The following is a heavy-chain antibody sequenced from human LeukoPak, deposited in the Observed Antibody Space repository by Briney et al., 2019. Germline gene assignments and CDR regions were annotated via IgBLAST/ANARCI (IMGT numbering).Heavy chain of an antibody. CDR1: GGSISSSGYS. CDR3: ARTPTYCGGDCYYFDP. CDR2: IHHTGST. J-gene: IGHJ5*02. Sequence: PSETLPLTCAVSGGSISSSGYSWSWIRQPPGKGLEWIGYIHHTGSTYYNPSLKSRVTTSVDRSKNQFSLKLSSVTAADTAMYFCARTPTYCGGDCYYFDPWGQGTLVTVSS. V-gene: IGHV4-30-2*01. D-gene: IGHD2-21*02.